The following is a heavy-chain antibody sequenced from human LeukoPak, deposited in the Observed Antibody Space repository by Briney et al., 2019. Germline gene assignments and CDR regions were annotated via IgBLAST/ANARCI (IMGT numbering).Heavy chain of an antibody. CDR3: ARVSLDYGDYPNWFDP. V-gene: IGHV1-8*01. CDR2: RNPNSGNT. CDR1: GYTFTSYD. Sequence: ASVKVPCKASGYTFTSYDINWVRQATGQGPEWMGWRNPNSGNTGYAQKFQGRVTMTRNTSISTAYMEPSSLRSEDTAVYYCARVSLDYGDYPNWFDPWGQGTLVTVSS. J-gene: IGHJ5*02. D-gene: IGHD4-17*01.